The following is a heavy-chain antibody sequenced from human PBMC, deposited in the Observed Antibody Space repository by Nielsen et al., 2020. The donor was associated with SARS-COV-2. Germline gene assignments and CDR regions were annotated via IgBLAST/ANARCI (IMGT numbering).Heavy chain of an antibody. CDR1: GYSFNRFP. V-gene: IGHV7-4-1*02. J-gene: IGHJ6*02. CDR3: ARENSGPGGTASYGMDL. CDR2: IDTNIGKP. Sequence: ASVQVSCKASGYSFNRFPMNWVRQAPGQGLEWMGWIDTNIGKPTPAQGFTGRFVFSSDTSVSTASLQISTLRAEDTAVYYCARENSGPGGTASYGMDLWGQGTTVTVSS. D-gene: IGHD3-10*01.